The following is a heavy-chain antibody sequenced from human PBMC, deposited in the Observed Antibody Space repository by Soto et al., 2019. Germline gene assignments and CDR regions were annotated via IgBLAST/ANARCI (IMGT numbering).Heavy chain of an antibody. V-gene: IGHV3-23*01. CDR1: GFTFSSYA. J-gene: IGHJ4*02. CDR3: ATWVAAAGTGFDY. CDR2: ISGSGGST. Sequence: GGSLRLSCAASGFTFSSYAMSWVRQAPGKGLEWVSAISGSGGSTYYADSVKGRFTISRDNSKNTLYLQMNSLRAEDTAVYYCATWVAAAGTGFDYWGQGTLVTVSS. D-gene: IGHD6-13*01.